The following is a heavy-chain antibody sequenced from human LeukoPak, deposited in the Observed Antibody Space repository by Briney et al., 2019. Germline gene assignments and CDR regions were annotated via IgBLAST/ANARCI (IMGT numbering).Heavy chain of an antibody. CDR2: INWNGGST. CDR3: ARGTLKAAATDFDY. CDR1: RFTVSSNY. J-gene: IGHJ4*02. D-gene: IGHD6-13*01. Sequence: PGGSLRLSCAASRFTVSSNYMTWVRQAPGKGLEWVSGINWNGGSTGYADSVKGRFTISRDNAKNSLYLQMNSLRAEDTALYYCARGTLKAAATDFDYWGQGTLVTVSS. V-gene: IGHV3-20*04.